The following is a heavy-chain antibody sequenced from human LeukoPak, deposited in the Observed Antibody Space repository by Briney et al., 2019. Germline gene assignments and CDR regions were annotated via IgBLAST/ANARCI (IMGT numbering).Heavy chain of an antibody. CDR2: IYTTGMT. D-gene: IGHD3-16*02. Sequence: SETLSLTCSVSGGSINSYWWSWIRQPAGKGLEFIGRIYTTGMTNYNPSLKSRVSMSVDTSKNQFSLELRSVTAADTAVYFCARAGYTISSYRFDYWGQGALVIVSS. V-gene: IGHV4-4*07. CDR3: ARAGYTISSYRFDY. J-gene: IGHJ4*02. CDR1: GGSINSYW.